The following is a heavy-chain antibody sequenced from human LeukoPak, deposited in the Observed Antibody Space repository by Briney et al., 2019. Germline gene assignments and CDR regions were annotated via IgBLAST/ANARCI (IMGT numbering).Heavy chain of an antibody. D-gene: IGHD3-10*01. V-gene: IGHV4-59*01. Sequence: QPSETLSLTCTVSGGSISSYYWSWIRQPPGKGLEWIGYIYYSGSTNYKPSLKSRVTLSVDTSKNQFSLKLSSVTAADTAVYYCARGGYYGSGNDFRFDPWGQGTLVTVSS. CDR2: IYYSGST. CDR3: ARGGYYGSGNDFRFDP. CDR1: GGSISSYY. J-gene: IGHJ5*02.